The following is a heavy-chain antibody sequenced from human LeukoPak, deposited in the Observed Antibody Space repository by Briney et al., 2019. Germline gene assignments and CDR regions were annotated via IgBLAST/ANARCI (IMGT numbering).Heavy chain of an antibody. Sequence: GGSLRLSCAASGFTFGIYAMNWVRQAPGKGLEWVSYIGPSGSNIYYADSVKGRFTISRDNAKNSLYLQMNSLRAEDTAVYYCASRMYYYDTSGYSSDAFDIWGQGTMVTVSS. D-gene: IGHD3-22*01. J-gene: IGHJ3*02. CDR3: ASRMYYYDTSGYSSDAFDI. V-gene: IGHV3-48*01. CDR1: GFTFGIYA. CDR2: IGPSGSNI.